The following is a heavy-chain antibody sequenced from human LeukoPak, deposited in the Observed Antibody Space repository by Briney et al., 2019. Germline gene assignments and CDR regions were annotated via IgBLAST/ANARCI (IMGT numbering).Heavy chain of an antibody. CDR3: ARLPAAMFGARYYFDY. D-gene: IGHD2-2*01. V-gene: IGHV4-34*09. CDR1: GGSFSDYY. J-gene: IGHJ4*02. Sequence: SETLSLTCAVYGGSFSDYYWSWIRQPPGKGLEWIGYIYYSGSTYYNPSLKSRVTISVDTSKNQFSLKLNSVTAADTAVYYCARLPAAMFGARYYFDYWGQGTLVTVSS. CDR2: IYYSGST.